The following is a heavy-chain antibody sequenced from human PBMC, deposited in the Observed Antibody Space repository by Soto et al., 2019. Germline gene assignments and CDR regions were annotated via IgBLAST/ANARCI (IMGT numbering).Heavy chain of an antibody. CDR1: SGSISSSNW. J-gene: IGHJ5*02. Sequence: QVQLQESGPGLVKPSGTLSLTCAVSSGSISSSNWWSWVRQPPGKGLEWIGEIYHSGSTNYNPSLKSRVTRSVDKSKNQFSLKLSSVTAADTAVYYCASSGAYCGGDCYSSRWFDPWGQGTLVTVSS. CDR2: IYHSGST. CDR3: ASSGAYCGGDCYSSRWFDP. V-gene: IGHV4-4*02. D-gene: IGHD2-21*01.